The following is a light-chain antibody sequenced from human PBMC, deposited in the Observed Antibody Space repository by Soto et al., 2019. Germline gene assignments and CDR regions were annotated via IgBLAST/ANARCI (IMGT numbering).Light chain of an antibody. CDR3: SSYGGANTVV. V-gene: IGLV2-8*01. CDR2: EVS. CDR1: SGDIGSYNR. Sequence: QSALTQPASVSGSPGQSITISCTGTSGDIGSYNRVSWYQQHPGKAPKLMIHEVSKRPSGVPDRFSGSKSGNTASLTVSGLLTEDEADYYCSSYGGANTVVFGGGTKVTVL. J-gene: IGLJ2*01.